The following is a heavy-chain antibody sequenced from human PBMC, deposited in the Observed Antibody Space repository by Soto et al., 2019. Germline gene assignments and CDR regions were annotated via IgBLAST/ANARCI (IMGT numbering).Heavy chain of an antibody. CDR3: ARDLTPGYSSGWYQVYGMDV. D-gene: IGHD6-19*01. V-gene: IGHV1-2*04. CDR2: INPNSGGT. J-gene: IGHJ6*02. CDR1: GYTFTGYY. Sequence: ASVKVSCKASGYTFTGYYMHWVRQAPGQGLEWMGWINPNSGGTNYAQKFQGWVTMTRDTSISTAYMELGRLRSDDTAVYYCARDLTPGYSSGWYQVYGMDVWGQGTTVTVSS.